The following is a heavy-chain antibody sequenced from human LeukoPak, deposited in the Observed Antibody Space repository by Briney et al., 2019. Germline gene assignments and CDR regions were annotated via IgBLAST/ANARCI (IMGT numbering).Heavy chain of an antibody. CDR1: TFTFSNDW. V-gene: IGHV3-15*01. D-gene: IGHD6-19*01. CDR3: TTVRRAVAGPIDY. Sequence: PGGSLRLSFAASTFTFSNDWMSWVCQAPGKGLEWVGRITSKTDGGTTDYAAPVKGRFTISRDDSKNTLYLQMNSLKTEDTAVYYCTTVRRAVAGPIDYWGQGTLVTVSS. CDR2: ITSKTDGGTT. J-gene: IGHJ4*02.